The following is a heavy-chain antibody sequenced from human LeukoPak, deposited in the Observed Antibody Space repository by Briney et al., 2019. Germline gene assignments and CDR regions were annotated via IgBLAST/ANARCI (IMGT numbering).Heavy chain of an antibody. D-gene: IGHD2-21*01. J-gene: IGHJ6*03. Sequence: SQTLSLTCTVSSGSISGSVSGTRLYWNWIRQAAGKGLEWIGRVHSGETTNYNPSLAGRVTVSVDRSKNQFSLKMNSVTAADTAVYYCARDKGRSARLGYYYYYMDVWGKGTTVTVSS. CDR1: SGSISGSVSGTRLY. CDR3: ARDKGRSARLGYYYYYMDV. CDR2: VHSGETT. V-gene: IGHV4-61*02.